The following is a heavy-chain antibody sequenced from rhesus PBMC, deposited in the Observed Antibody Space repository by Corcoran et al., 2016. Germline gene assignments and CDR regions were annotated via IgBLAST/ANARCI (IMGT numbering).Heavy chain of an antibody. J-gene: IGHJ4*01. Sequence: EVQLLQSGAEVKKPGASVKISCKASGYTFTDYYLHWVRQAPGKGLEWMGRFDPKDGEAIHGQKFQDRGTITADTSTDTAYMELSSLRSEDTAVYYCATGYSSGWYYFDYWGQGVLVTVSS. CDR1: GYTFTDYY. CDR3: ATGYSSGWYYFDY. D-gene: IGHD6-31*01. CDR2: FDPKDGEA. V-gene: IGHV1-111*02.